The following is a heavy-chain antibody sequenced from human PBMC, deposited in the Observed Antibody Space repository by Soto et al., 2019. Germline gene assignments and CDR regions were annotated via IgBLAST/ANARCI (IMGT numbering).Heavy chain of an antibody. Sequence: PSETLSLTCTVSGGSISSGGYYWSWIRQHPGKGLEWIGYIYYSGSTYYNPSLKGRVTISVDTSKNQFSLKLSSVTAADTAVYYCARVMSSSWSSNWFDPWGQGTLVTVSS. V-gene: IGHV4-31*03. J-gene: IGHJ5*02. CDR3: ARVMSSSWSSNWFDP. CDR1: GGSISSGGYY. CDR2: IYYSGST. D-gene: IGHD6-13*01.